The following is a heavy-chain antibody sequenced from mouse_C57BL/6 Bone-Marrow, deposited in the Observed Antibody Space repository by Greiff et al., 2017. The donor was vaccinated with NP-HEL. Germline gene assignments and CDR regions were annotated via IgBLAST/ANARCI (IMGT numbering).Heavy chain of an antibody. CDR3: ARRGAMDY. CDR2: IDTSDRET. J-gene: IGHJ4*01. Sequence: VQLQQSGAELVRPGSSVKLSCKASGYTFTSYWMHWVKQRPIQGLEWIGKIDTSDRETHYNQKFKDKAILTEDKSYSTAYMQPSSMTSEAYAVYYGARRGAMDYWGQGTSVTVSS. CDR1: GYTFTSYW. V-gene: IGHV1-52*01.